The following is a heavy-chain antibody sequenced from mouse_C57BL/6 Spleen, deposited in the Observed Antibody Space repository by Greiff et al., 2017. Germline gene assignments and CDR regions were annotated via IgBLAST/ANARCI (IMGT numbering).Heavy chain of an antibody. V-gene: IGHV1-55*01. CDR2: IYPGSGST. Sequence: QVQLQQSGAELVKPGASVKMSCKASGYTFTSYWITWVKQRPGQGLEWIGDIYPGSGSTNYNEKFKSKATLTVDTSSSTAYMQLSSLTSEDSAVYYCARRGIYYDYDGWYFDVWGTGTTVTVSS. J-gene: IGHJ1*03. CDR1: GYTFTSYW. D-gene: IGHD2-4*01. CDR3: ARRGIYYDYDGWYFDV.